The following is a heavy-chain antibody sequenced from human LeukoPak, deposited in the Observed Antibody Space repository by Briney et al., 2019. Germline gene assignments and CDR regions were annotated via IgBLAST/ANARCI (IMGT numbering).Heavy chain of an antibody. D-gene: IGHD1-14*01. CDR1: GFSFRSYG. Sequence: GGSLRLSCAASGFSFRSYGMHWVRQAPGKGLEWVAIISYDGSNKYYADSVKGRFTISRDNSKNTLYLQMTSLRAEDTAVYYCARELTRAIVDYWGQGTLVTVSS. J-gene: IGHJ4*02. CDR2: ISYDGSNK. V-gene: IGHV3-30*03. CDR3: ARELTRAIVDY.